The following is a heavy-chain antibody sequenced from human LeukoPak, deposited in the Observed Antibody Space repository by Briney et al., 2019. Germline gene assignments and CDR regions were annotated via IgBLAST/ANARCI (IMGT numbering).Heavy chain of an antibody. D-gene: IGHD6-13*01. Sequence: SETLSLTCTVSGGSSSSSSYYWGWIRQPPGKGLEWIGTIYSSGSTYYNPSLKSRLTISLDTSKNQFSLKLSSVTAADTAVYYCAKYLAATGESHLDYWGQGTLVTVSS. CDR1: GGSSSSSSYY. CDR3: AKYLAATGESHLDY. CDR2: IYSSGST. J-gene: IGHJ4*02. V-gene: IGHV4-39*07.